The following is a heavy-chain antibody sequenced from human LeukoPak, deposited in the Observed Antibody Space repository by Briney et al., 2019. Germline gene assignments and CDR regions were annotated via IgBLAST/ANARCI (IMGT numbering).Heavy chain of an antibody. Sequence: GGSLRLSCAASGFTFSSYSMNWVRQAPGKGLEWVSSISSSSSYIYYADSVKGRFTISRDNAKNSLYLQMNSLRAEDTAVYYCAGDRNYRLTQYYMDVWGKGTTVTVSS. D-gene: IGHD1-7*01. CDR2: ISSSSSYI. V-gene: IGHV3-21*01. CDR3: AGDRNYRLTQYYMDV. CDR1: GFTFSSYS. J-gene: IGHJ6*03.